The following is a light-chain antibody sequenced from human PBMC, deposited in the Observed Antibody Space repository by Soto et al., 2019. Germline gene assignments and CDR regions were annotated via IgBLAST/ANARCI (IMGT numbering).Light chain of an antibody. V-gene: IGLV1-44*01. Sequence: QSVLTQPPSASGTPGQRVTISCSGSNSNIGSNSVNWYQHLPGTAPKLLIYGNNQRPSGVPDRFSGSKSGTSASLALSGLLSEDEDNYYCAAWDDSLIAYAFGTRTKLTVL. CDR1: NSNIGSNS. CDR3: AAWDDSLIAYA. CDR2: GNN. J-gene: IGLJ1*01.